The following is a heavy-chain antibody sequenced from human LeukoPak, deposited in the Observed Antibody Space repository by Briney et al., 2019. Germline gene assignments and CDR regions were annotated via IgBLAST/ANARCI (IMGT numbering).Heavy chain of an antibody. CDR2: ISAYNGNT. CDR3: AREQRAPLRTDYFDY. J-gene: IGHJ4*02. Sequence: ASVKVSCKASGYTFTNFGISWVRQAPGQGLEWMGWISAYNGNTNYAQKLQGRVTMTTDTSTSTAYMELRSLRSDDTAVYYCAREQRAPLRTDYFDYWGQGTLVTVSS. CDR1: GYTFTNFG. D-gene: IGHD3/OR15-3a*01. V-gene: IGHV1-18*01.